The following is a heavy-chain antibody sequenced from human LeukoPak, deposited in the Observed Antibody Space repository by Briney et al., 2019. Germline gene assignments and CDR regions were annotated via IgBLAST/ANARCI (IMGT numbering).Heavy chain of an antibody. CDR1: GFTFSSYA. V-gene: IGHV3-23*01. D-gene: IGHD5-18*01. J-gene: IGHJ4*02. Sequence: SGGSLRLSCAASGFTFSSYAMSWVRQAPGKGLEWVSAISGSGGSTYYADSVKGRFTISRDNSKNTLYLQMNSLRAEDTAVYYCAKDYEDVGCSYGYKAYWGQGTLVTVSS. CDR3: AKDYEDVGCSYGYKAY. CDR2: ISGSGGST.